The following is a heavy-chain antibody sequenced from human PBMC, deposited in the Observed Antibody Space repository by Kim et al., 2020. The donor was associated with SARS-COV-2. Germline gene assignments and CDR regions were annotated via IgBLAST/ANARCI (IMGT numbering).Heavy chain of an antibody. Sequence: SVKVSCKASGGTFSSYAISWVRQAPGQGLEWMGGIIPIFGTANYAQKFQGRVTITADESTSTAYMELSSLRSEDTAVYYCARDLRLAVAGPYYYGMDVWGQGTTVTVSS. D-gene: IGHD6-19*01. CDR1: GGTFSSYA. J-gene: IGHJ6*02. V-gene: IGHV1-69*13. CDR3: ARDLRLAVAGPYYYGMDV. CDR2: IIPIFGTA.